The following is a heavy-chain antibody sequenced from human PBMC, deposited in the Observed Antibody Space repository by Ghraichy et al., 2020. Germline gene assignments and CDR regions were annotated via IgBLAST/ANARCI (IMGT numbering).Heavy chain of an antibody. J-gene: IGHJ6*02. D-gene: IGHD6-13*01. CDR2: ISSSGSTI. CDR1: GFTFSDYY. CDR3: AKTLVAAGYYYYYGMDV. V-gene: IGHV3-11*01. Sequence: GGSLRLSCAASGFTFSDYYMSWIRQAPGKGLEWVSYISSSGSTIYYADSVKGRFTISRDNAKNSLYLQMNSLRAEDTAVYYCAKTLVAAGYYYYYGMDVWGQGTTVTVSS.